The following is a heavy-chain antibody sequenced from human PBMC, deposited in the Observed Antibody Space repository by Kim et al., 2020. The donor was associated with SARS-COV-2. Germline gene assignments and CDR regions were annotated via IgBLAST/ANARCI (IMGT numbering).Heavy chain of an antibody. CDR1: GGSFSGYY. Sequence: SETLSLTCAVYGGSFSGYYWSWIRQPPGKGLEWIGEIDHSGSTNYNPSLKSRVTISVDTSKNQFSLKLSSVTAADTAVYYCAGGRGGTTVVTLGLGYYYYCGMVVWGQRPTVTVPS. V-gene: IGHV4-34*01. D-gene: IGHD4-17*01. CDR3: AGGRGGTTVVTLGLGYYYYCGMVV. CDR2: IDHSGST. J-gene: IGHJ6*02.